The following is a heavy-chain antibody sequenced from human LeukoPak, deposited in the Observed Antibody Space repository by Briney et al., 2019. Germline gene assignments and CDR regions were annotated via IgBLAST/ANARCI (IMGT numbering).Heavy chain of an antibody. CDR2: INHSGST. Sequence: SETLSLTCAVYGGSFSGYYWSWIRQPPGKGLEWIGEINHSGSTNYNPSLKSRVTISVGTSKNQFSLKLSSVTAADTAVYYCARVWDWNLYYFDYWGQGTLVTVSS. V-gene: IGHV4-34*01. CDR1: GGSFSGYY. D-gene: IGHD3/OR15-3a*01. J-gene: IGHJ4*02. CDR3: ARVWDWNLYYFDY.